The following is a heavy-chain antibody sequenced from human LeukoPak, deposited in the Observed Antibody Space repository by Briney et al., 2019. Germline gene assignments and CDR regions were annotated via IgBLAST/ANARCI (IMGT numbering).Heavy chain of an antibody. CDR2: IYYSGST. V-gene: IGHV4-39*01. CDR1: GGSISSSSYY. D-gene: IGHD3-22*01. J-gene: IGHJ4*02. CDR3: ARLGSTGYYDSSGSRRAALDY. Sequence: SETLSLTCTVSGGSISSSSYYWGWIRQPPGKGLDGIGSIYYSGSTYYNPSLKSRVTISVDTVKNQFSMKLGSVTAAETAVYYCARLGSTGYYDSSGSRRAALDYWGQGTLVTVSS.